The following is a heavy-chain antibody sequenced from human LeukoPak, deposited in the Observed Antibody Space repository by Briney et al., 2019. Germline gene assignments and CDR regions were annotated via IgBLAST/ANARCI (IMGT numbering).Heavy chain of an antibody. J-gene: IGHJ5*02. V-gene: IGHV3-21*01. Sequence: KPGGSLRLSCAASGFTFSSYSMNWVRQAPGKGLEWVSSISSSSSYIYYADSVKGRFTISRDNAKNSLYLQMNSLRAEDTAVYYCARDSMEGIAAAGSPNTAVENWFDPWGQGTLVAVSS. CDR2: ISSSSSYI. CDR1: GFTFSSYS. CDR3: ARDSMEGIAAAGSPNTAVENWFDP. D-gene: IGHD6-13*01.